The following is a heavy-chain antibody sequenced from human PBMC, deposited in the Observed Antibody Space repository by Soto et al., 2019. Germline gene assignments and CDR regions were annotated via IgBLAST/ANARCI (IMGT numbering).Heavy chain of an antibody. J-gene: IGHJ6*02. V-gene: IGHV3-7*05. Sequence: GGSLRLSCAASGFTFSSYWMSWVRQAPGKGLEWVANIKQDGSEKYYVDSVKGRFTISRDNAKNSLYLQMNSLRAEDTAVYYCAIDSSGRTDYYYYGMDVWGQGTTVTVSS. D-gene: IGHD6-19*01. CDR3: AIDSSGRTDYYYYGMDV. CDR1: GFTFSSYW. CDR2: IKQDGSEK.